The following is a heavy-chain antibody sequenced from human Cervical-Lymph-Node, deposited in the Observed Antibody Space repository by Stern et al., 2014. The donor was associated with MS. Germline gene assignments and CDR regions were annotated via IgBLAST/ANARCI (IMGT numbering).Heavy chain of an antibody. CDR2: ISPIFGTA. Sequence: VQLVQSGSEAKKPGSSVKVSCKVSGGTFSSDKISWVRQAPGKGIEWMGGISPIFGTADYAQKFQYRVTIIADESTSEVHMELSSLRSEDTGVYYCARLGSGYDSSYLDFWGQGTLVTVSS. CDR3: ARLGSGYDSSYLDF. V-gene: IGHV1-69*01. J-gene: IGHJ4*02. CDR1: GGTFSSDK. D-gene: IGHD5-12*01.